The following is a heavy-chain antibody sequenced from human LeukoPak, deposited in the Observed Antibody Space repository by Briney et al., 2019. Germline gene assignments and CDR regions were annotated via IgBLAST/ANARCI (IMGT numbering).Heavy chain of an antibody. CDR1: GGSISGYY. Sequence: PSETLSLTCTVSGGSISGYYWTWIRQPPGKGLEWIGYIYYSGSTNYNPSLKSRVTISVDTSKNQFSLKLSSVTAADTAVYYCARGRRDGYTLYYMDVWAKGTTVTISS. CDR3: ARGRRDGYTLYYMDV. CDR2: IYYSGST. J-gene: IGHJ6*03. V-gene: IGHV4-59*08. D-gene: IGHD5-24*01.